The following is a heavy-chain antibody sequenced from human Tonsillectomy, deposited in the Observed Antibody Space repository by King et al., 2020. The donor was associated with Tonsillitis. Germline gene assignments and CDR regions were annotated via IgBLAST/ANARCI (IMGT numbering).Heavy chain of an antibody. CDR3: ARSVYCSGGSCYFTPETFDI. CDR1: GFTFSSYS. D-gene: IGHD2-15*01. V-gene: IGHV3-21*01. CDR2: ISSSSRYI. Sequence: VQLVESGGGLVKPGGSLRLSCAASGFTFSSYSINWVRQAPGKGLEWVSSISSSSRYIYYADSVKGRFTISRDNAKKSLYLQMNSLRAEDTAVYYCARSVYCSGGSCYFTPETFDIWGQGTMVTVSS. J-gene: IGHJ3*02.